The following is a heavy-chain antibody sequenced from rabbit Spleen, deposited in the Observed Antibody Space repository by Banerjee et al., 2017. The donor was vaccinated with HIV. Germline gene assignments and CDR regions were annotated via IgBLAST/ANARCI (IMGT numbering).Heavy chain of an antibody. CDR2: IDPVFGYT. Sequence: QSLEESGGDLVKPGASLTLTCTASGFSFSSSYYMCWVRQAPGKGLEWIGYIDPVFGYTYYASWVNGRFSVSRENTQNTVYLQLSSLTAADTATYFCVREVAARFNLWGPGTLVTVS. D-gene: IGHD4-1*01. CDR1: GFSFSSSYY. J-gene: IGHJ4*01. V-gene: IGHV1S40*01. CDR3: VREVAARFNL.